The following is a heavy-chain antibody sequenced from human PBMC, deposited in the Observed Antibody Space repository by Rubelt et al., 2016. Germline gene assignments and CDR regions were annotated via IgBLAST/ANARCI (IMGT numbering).Heavy chain of an antibody. CDR2: ISGSGDNT. CDR3: AKTISGSYGIGDV. V-gene: IGHV3-23*04. CDR1: GFNFNNYG. Sequence: EVQLVESGGDLVQPGGSLRLSCAASGFNFNNYGMTWVRQAPGKGLEWVSSISGSGDNTYHADTVKGRFTISRDTSKNMLYLQMNSLRAEDTAIYYCAKTISGSYGIGDVWGQGTTVTVSS. J-gene: IGHJ6*02. D-gene: IGHD1-26*01.